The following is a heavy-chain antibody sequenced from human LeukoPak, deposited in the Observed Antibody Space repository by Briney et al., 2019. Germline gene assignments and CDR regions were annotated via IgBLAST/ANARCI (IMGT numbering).Heavy chain of an antibody. CDR1: GGSFSGYY. Sequence: PSETLSLTCAVYGGSFSGYYWSWIRQPPGKGLDGIGEINHSGSTNNNPSLKSRVTISVDTSKNQFSLKLSSVTAADTAVYYCARGAVVVGAFDIWGQGTMVTVSS. D-gene: IGHD2-2*01. CDR3: ARGAVVVGAFDI. V-gene: IGHV4-34*01. J-gene: IGHJ3*02. CDR2: INHSGST.